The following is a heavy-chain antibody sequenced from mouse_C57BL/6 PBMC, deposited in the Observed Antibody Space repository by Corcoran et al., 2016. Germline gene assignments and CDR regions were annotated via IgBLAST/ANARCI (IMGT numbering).Heavy chain of an antibody. CDR2: INTYSGVP. V-gene: IGHV9-3*01. CDR3: ARRGNYYGSSIWYFDV. Sequence: QIQLVQSGPELKKPGETVKISCKASGYTFTTYGMSWVKQAPGKGLKWMGWINTYSGVPTYADDFKGRFAFSLETSASTAYLQINNLKKEDTATYFCARRGNYYGSSIWYFDVWGTGTTVTVSS. CDR1: GYTFTTYG. D-gene: IGHD1-1*01. J-gene: IGHJ1*03.